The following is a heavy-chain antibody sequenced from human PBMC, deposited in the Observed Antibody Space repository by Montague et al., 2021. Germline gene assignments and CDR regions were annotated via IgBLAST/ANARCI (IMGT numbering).Heavy chain of an antibody. J-gene: IGHJ6*02. CDR1: GFTFSSYA. D-gene: IGHD1-26*01. Sequence: LRLSCAASGFTFSSYAMSWARQPPGKGLEWIGEINHSGSTNYNPSLKSRVTMSVDTSKNQFSLNLSSVTAADTAVYYCARYLHTSKYSGSHYLSRQYGMDVWGQVTTVPVSS. CDR2: INHSGST. CDR3: ARYLHTSKYSGSHYLSRQYGMDV. V-gene: IGHV4-34*01.